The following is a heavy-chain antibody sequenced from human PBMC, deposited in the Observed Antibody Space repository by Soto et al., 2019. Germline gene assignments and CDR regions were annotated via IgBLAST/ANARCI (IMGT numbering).Heavy chain of an antibody. D-gene: IGHD1-1*01. Sequence: GXSVKVSCNASGDTFSYYYIHLVRQAPGQGLEWMGWINPNSGGTNYSPKFQGGVTMTRDTSITTAYMELSRLRSGDTAVYYCAREPETAKPEGVEFWGQGTLVTV. J-gene: IGHJ4*02. CDR2: INPNSGGT. CDR1: GDTFSYYY. CDR3: AREPETAKPEGVEF. V-gene: IGHV1-2*02.